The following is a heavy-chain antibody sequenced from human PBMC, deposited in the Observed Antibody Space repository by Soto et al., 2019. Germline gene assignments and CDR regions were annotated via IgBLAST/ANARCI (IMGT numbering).Heavy chain of an antibody. D-gene: IGHD3-16*01. Sequence: EVQLVESGGGLIQPGGSLRLSCAASGFTVSSSYMSWVRQAAGKGLEWVSFIYSGGSTYYADSVKGRFTISRDNSRNTVYLQMNGLRVEDTAVYYCARGSLGGYYYGMDVWGQGTTVTVSS. V-gene: IGHV3-53*01. CDR2: IYSGGST. CDR1: GFTVSSSY. CDR3: ARGSLGGYYYGMDV. J-gene: IGHJ6*02.